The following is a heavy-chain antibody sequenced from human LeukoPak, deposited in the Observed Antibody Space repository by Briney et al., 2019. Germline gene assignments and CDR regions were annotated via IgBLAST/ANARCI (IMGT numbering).Heavy chain of an antibody. J-gene: IGHJ4*02. CDR2: IYTSGST. CDR1: GGSISSGSYY. V-gene: IGHV4-61*02. CDR3: ARDRDYSNTFDY. Sequence: PSQTLSLTCTVSGGSISSGSYYWSWIRQPAGKGLEWIGRIYTSGSTNYNPSLKSRVTMSVDTSKNQFSLKLSSVTAADTAVYYCARDRDYSNTFDYWGQGTLVTVSS. D-gene: IGHD4-11*01.